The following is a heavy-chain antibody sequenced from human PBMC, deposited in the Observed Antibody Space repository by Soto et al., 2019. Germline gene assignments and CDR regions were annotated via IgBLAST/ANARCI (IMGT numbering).Heavy chain of an antibody. CDR3: ARDAFVWFGELLLKNYYFDS. CDR1: GYTFTIYG. D-gene: IGHD3-10*01. V-gene: IGHV1-18*01. CDR2: SSAYNVNT. J-gene: IGHJ4*02. Sequence: QVQLVQSGAEVKKPGASVKVSCKASGYTFTIYGISWVRQAPGQVLEWMGWSSAYNVNTNYAQKLQGRVTMTTDTSSSTAYMGLRSRRSDDTAVYYCARDAFVWFGELLLKNYYFDSWGQGTLVTVSS.